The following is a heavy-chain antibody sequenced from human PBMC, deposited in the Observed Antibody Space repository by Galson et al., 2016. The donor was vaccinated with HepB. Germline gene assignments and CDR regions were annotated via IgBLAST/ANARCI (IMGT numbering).Heavy chain of an antibody. V-gene: IGHV3-53*01. CDR1: GFTVSSKY. CDR3: ARDPGFRNGMNV. Sequence: SLRLSCAASGFTVSSKYMSWVRQAPGKGLEWLSVSYADGRTYYAESVRGRFTISRDNSKNTLFLQMNNLSAEDTAVYYCARDPGFRNGMNVWGQGTLVTVSS. D-gene: IGHD1-1*01. CDR2: SYADGRT. J-gene: IGHJ4*02.